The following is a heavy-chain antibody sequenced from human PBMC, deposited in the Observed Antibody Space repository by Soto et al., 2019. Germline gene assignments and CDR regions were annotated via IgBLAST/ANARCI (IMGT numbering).Heavy chain of an antibody. CDR2: IGTAGDT. D-gene: IGHD3-22*01. CDR3: ARGGITHQRKSYYYDSSGTLGMDV. CDR1: GFTFSSYD. V-gene: IGHV3-13*01. Sequence: GGSLRLSCAAYGFTFSSYDMHWVRQATGKGLEWVSAIGTAGDTYYPGSVKGRFTISRENAKNSLYLQMNSLRAGDTAVYYCARGGITHQRKSYYYDSSGTLGMDVWGQGTTVTVSS. J-gene: IGHJ6*02.